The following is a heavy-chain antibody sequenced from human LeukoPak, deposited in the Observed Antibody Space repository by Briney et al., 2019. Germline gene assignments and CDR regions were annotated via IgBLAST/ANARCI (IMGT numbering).Heavy chain of an antibody. V-gene: IGHV1-18*01. CDR1: GYTFTSYG. CDR2: ISAYNGNT. Sequence: AAVKVSCKASGYTFTSYGISWVRQAPGQGLECMGWISAYNGNTNYAQKLQGRVTMTTDTSTSTAYMELRRLRSDDTAVYCCARESGGKSTQGFDPWGQGTLVTVSS. CDR3: ARESGGKSTQGFDP. D-gene: IGHD1-26*01. J-gene: IGHJ5*02.